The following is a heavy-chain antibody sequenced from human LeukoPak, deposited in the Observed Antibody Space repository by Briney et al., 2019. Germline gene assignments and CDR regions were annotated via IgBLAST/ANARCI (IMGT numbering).Heavy chain of an antibody. CDR2: ISGSGGST. CDR1: GFTFSSYA. CDR3: AVYYYDSSGLGWGY. Sequence: GGSLRLSCAASGFTFSSYAMSWVRQAPGKGLEWVSAISGSGGSTYFADSVKGRFTISRDNSKNTLYMQMNSLRAEDTAVYYCAVYYYDSSGLGWGYWGQGTLVTVSS. D-gene: IGHD3-22*01. J-gene: IGHJ4*02. V-gene: IGHV3-23*01.